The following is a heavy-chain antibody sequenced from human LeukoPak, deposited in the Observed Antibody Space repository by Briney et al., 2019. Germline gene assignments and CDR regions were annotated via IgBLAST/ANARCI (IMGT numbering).Heavy chain of an antibody. Sequence: ASVKVSCKASGYTFTGYYMHWVRQAPRQGLEWMGRINPNSGGTNYAQKFQGRVTMTRDTSISTAYMELSRLRSDDTAVYYCARSFLEWLLPDYWGQGTLVTVSS. CDR1: GYTFTGYY. D-gene: IGHD3-3*01. V-gene: IGHV1-2*06. CDR3: ARSFLEWLLPDY. CDR2: INPNSGGT. J-gene: IGHJ4*02.